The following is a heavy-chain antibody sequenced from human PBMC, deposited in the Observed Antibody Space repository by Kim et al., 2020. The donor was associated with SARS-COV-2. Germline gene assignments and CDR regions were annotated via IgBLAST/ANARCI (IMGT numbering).Heavy chain of an antibody. J-gene: IGHJ6*02. CDR3: ARGRLGGIAAPKKYATYYYYGMDV. V-gene: IGHV4-34*01. D-gene: IGHD6-6*01. CDR2: INHSGST. Sequence: SETLSLTCAVYGGSFSGYYWSWIRQPPGKGLEWIGEINHSGSTNYNPSLKSRVTISVDTSKNQFSLKLSSVTAADTAVYYCARGRLGGIAAPKKYATYYYYGMDVWGQGTTVTVSS. CDR1: GGSFSGYY.